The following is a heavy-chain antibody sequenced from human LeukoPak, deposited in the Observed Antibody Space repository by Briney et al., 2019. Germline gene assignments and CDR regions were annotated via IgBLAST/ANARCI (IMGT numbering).Heavy chain of an antibody. D-gene: IGHD2-21*02. CDR1: GGTFSSYA. Sequence: SVKVSCKASGGTFSSYAISWVRQAPGQGLEWMGRIIPILGIANYAQKFQGRVTITADESTSTAYVELSSLRSEDTAVYYCARGGHIVVVTAIWDAFDIWGQGTMVTVSS. J-gene: IGHJ3*02. CDR2: IIPILGIA. V-gene: IGHV1-69*04. CDR3: ARGGHIVVVTAIWDAFDI.